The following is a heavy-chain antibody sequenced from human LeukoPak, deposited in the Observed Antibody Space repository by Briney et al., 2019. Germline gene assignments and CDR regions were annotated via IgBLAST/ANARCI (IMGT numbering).Heavy chain of an antibody. CDR2: ISSSGDVI. Sequence: PGGFLRLSCAASGFTFSSYAMSWVRQAPGKGLEWISYISSSGDVIYSVDSVKGRFTISRDNAKSLLYLQMNSLRADDTAVYFCAAEVSPKVFDYRGQGTLVTVSS. J-gene: IGHJ4*02. CDR1: GFTFSSYA. V-gene: IGHV3-48*04. CDR3: AAEVSPKVFDY.